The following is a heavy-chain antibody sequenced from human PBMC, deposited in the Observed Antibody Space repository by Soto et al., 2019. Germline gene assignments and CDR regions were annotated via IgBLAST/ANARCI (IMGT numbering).Heavy chain of an antibody. Sequence: ASVKVSGKASGGTFSNYAISWVRQAPGQGLERMGGIIPVFGATNFAQKFQGRLTITADESTGTAYMELISLRSDDAAVYYCARATIIYCGGDSCYRYNEFDAWGQGTLVTVSS. D-gene: IGHD2-21*02. CDR1: GGTFSNYA. CDR3: ARATIIYCGGDSCYRYNEFDA. V-gene: IGHV1-69*13. J-gene: IGHJ5*02. CDR2: IIPVFGAT.